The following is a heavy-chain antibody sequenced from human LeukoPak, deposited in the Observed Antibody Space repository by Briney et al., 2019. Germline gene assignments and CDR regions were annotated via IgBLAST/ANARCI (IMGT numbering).Heavy chain of an antibody. J-gene: IGHJ4*02. CDR3: TTATTVSQDYFDY. D-gene: IGHD4-17*01. Sequence: PGGSLRLSCAASGFTFSNYWMSWVRQAPGKGLEWVGRIKSKTDGGTTDYAAPVKGRFTISRDDSKNTLYLQMNSLKTEDTAVYYCTTATTVSQDYFDYWGQGTLVTVSS. CDR2: IKSKTDGGTT. V-gene: IGHV3-15*01. CDR1: GFTFSNYW.